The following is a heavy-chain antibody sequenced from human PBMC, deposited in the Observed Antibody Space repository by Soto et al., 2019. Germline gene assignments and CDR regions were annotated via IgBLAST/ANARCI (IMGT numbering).Heavy chain of an antibody. J-gene: IGHJ5*02. Sequence: GASVKVSCKASGGTFSSYTISWVRQAPGQGLEWMGRIIPILGIANYAQKFQGRVTITADKSTSTAYMELSSLRFEDTALFYCARDLAAGDLWGQGTLVTVSS. CDR1: GGTFSSYT. V-gene: IGHV1-69*04. CDR2: IIPILGIA. CDR3: ARDLAAGDL. D-gene: IGHD6-13*01.